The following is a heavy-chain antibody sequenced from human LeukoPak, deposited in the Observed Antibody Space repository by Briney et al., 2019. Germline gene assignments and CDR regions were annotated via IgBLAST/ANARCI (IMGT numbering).Heavy chain of an antibody. Sequence: PGGSLRLSCAASGFTFSSYSMDWVRQAPGKGLEWVSSISSSSSYIYYADSVKGRFTISRDNAKNSLYLQMNSLRAEDTAVYYCARMATTKEYYWGQGTLVTVSS. V-gene: IGHV3-21*01. J-gene: IGHJ4*02. CDR3: ARMATTKEYY. CDR1: GFTFSSYS. CDR2: ISSSSSYI. D-gene: IGHD5-24*01.